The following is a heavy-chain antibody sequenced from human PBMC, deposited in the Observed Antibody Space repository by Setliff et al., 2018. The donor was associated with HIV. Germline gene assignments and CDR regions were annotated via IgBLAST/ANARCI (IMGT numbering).Heavy chain of an antibody. D-gene: IGHD3-3*01. V-gene: IGHV4-39*01. J-gene: IGHJ4*02. Sequence: SETLSLTCTVSGPSVSSTDYYWGWIRLPPGKGLEWIASIHHGGSTWYNPSLKSRVTISADMSKNQFSLKLFSVTAADTAIYYCARPSFGIGGGSIFDSWGQGTLVTVSS. CDR1: GPSVSSTDYY. CDR3: ARPSFGIGGGSIFDS. CDR2: IHHGGST.